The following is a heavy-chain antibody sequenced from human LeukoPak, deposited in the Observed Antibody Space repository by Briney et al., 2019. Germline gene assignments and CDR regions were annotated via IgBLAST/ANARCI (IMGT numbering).Heavy chain of an antibody. V-gene: IGHV3-7*01. CDR3: ASDSSGPTRE. CDR1: GFAFSSYW. CDR2: IKQDGSEK. J-gene: IGHJ4*02. Sequence: GGSLRFSCAASGFAFSSYWMSWVRQAPGKGLEWVANIKQDGSEKYSVDSVKGRFTISRDNAKNSLYMQMNSLRAEDTAVYYCASDSSGPTREWGQGTLVTVSS. D-gene: IGHD3-22*01.